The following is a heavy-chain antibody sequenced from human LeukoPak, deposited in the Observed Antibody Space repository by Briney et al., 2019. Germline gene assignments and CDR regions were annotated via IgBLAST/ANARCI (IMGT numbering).Heavy chain of an antibody. D-gene: IGHD3-22*01. CDR3: ARHKRNDSSGYYFHY. V-gene: IGHV5-51*01. CDR1: GYSFTSYW. Sequence: GESLKISCKGSGYSFTSYWIGWVRQMPGKGLEWMGIIYPGDSDTRYSPSFRGQVTISADKSISTAYLQWSSLKASDTAMYYCARHKRNDSSGYYFHYWGQGTLVTVSS. J-gene: IGHJ4*02. CDR2: IYPGDSDT.